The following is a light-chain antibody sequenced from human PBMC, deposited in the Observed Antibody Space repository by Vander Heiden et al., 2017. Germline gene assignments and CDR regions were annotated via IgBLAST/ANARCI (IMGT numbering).Light chain of an antibody. CDR1: QSISSY. V-gene: IGKV1-39*01. CDR2: AAS. CDR3: QQSYSTPYT. J-gene: IGKJ2*01. Sequence: IHITQSPPSPSASVGDRVTITCRASQSISSYLKWYQQKPGKAPKLLIYAASSLQSGVPSRFSGSGSGTDFTLTISSLQPEDFATYYCQQSYSTPYTFGQGTKLEIK.